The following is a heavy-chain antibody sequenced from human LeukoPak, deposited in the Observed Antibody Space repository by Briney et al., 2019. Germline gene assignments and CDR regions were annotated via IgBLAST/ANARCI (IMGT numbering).Heavy chain of an antibody. J-gene: IGHJ3*02. CDR3: ARDTSSHAYCGGDCSSDAFDI. D-gene: IGHD2-21*01. V-gene: IGHV1-18*01. Sequence: GASVKVSCKASGYTFTSYGISWVRQAPGQGLEWMGWISACNGNTNYAQKLQGRVTMTTDTSTSTAYMELRSLRSDDTAVYYCARDTSSHAYCGGDCSSDAFDIWGQGTMVTVSS. CDR1: GYTFTSYG. CDR2: ISACNGNT.